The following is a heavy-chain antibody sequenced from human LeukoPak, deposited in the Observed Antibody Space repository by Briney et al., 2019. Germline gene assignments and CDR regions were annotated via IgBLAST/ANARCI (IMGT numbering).Heavy chain of an antibody. CDR2: MNPNSGNT. V-gene: IGHV1-8*01. Sequence: ASVKVSCKASGYTFTNYDINWVRQATGQGLEWMGWMNPNSGNTGYAQKFQGRVTMTRNTSISTAYMELSSLRSEDTAVYYCARVFYFDWLSEYNWFDPWGQGTLVAVSS. CDR1: GYTFTNYD. CDR3: ARVFYFDWLSEYNWFDP. J-gene: IGHJ5*02. D-gene: IGHD3-9*01.